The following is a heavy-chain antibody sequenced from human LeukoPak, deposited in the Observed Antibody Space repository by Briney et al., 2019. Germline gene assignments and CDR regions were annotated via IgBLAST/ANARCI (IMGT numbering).Heavy chain of an antibody. Sequence: ASVKVSCKASGYTFTSYDINWVRQATGQGLEWMGWMNPNSGNTGYAQKFQGRVTMTRNTSISTAYMDLSSLRSEDTAVYYCARFAVHRRLTVAGQFGLDYWGQGTLITVSS. V-gene: IGHV1-8*01. CDR1: GYTFTSYD. CDR3: ARFAVHRRLTVAGQFGLDY. D-gene: IGHD6-19*01. J-gene: IGHJ4*02. CDR2: MNPNSGNT.